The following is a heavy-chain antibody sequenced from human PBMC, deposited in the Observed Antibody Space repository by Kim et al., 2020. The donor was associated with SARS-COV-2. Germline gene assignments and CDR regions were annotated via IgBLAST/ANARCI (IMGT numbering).Heavy chain of an antibody. CDR2: IWYDGSNK. CDR1: GFTFSSYG. J-gene: IGHJ6*02. CDR3: AKADFVRYYYGSGSYAPASYYYYGMDV. V-gene: IGHV3-33*06. Sequence: GGSLRLSCAASGFTFSSYGMHWVRQAPGKGLEWVAVIWYDGSNKYYADSVKGRFTISRDNSKNTLYLQMNSLRAEDTAVYYCAKADFVRYYYGSGSYAPASYYYYGMDVWGQGTTVTVSS. D-gene: IGHD3-10*01.